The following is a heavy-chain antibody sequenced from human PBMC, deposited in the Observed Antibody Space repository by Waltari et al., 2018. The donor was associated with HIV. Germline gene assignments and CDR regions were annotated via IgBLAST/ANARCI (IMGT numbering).Heavy chain of an antibody. CDR3: ARERPMWNYGPVVKYMDV. J-gene: IGHJ6*03. D-gene: IGHD1-7*01. Sequence: QVQLQQWGAGLFKPSETLSLICAVYGGSFSGYYWNWIRQPPGKGLEWIGETNDRGSTNGNPTLKSRFTMSIDTAKNEFSLKLSSVTAADTTFYYCARERPMWNYGPVVKYMDVWGQGTTVTVSS. CDR1: GGSFSGYY. V-gene: IGHV4-34*01. CDR2: TNDRGST.